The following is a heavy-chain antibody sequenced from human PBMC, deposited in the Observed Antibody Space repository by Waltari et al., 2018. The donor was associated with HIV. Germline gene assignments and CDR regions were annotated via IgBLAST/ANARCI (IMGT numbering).Heavy chain of an antibody. J-gene: IGHJ6*02. Sequence: QVQLVQSGAEVKKPGASVKVSCKASGYTFTGYYMHWVRQAPGQGLEWMGRINPNGGGTKYGRQFQGRVTMTRDTSISTAYMELSRLRSDDTAVYYCAREGARMTTMIYYYYGMDVWGQETTVTVSS. CDR3: AREGARMTTMIYYYYGMDV. V-gene: IGHV1-2*06. CDR1: GYTFTGYY. CDR2: INPNGGGT. D-gene: IGHD4-4*01.